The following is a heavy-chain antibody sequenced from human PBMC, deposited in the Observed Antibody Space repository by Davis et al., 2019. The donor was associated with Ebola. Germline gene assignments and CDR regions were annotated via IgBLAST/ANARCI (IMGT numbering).Heavy chain of an antibody. D-gene: IGHD4-17*01. CDR1: GFTFSSYG. Sequence: PGGSLRLSCAASGFTFSSYGMHWVRQAPGKGLEWVAVISYDGSNKYYADSVKGRFTISRDNSKNTLYLQMNSLRADDTAVYYCARVHYGDYEFQADYWGQGTLVTVSS. V-gene: IGHV3-30*03. J-gene: IGHJ4*02. CDR2: ISYDGSNK. CDR3: ARVHYGDYEFQADY.